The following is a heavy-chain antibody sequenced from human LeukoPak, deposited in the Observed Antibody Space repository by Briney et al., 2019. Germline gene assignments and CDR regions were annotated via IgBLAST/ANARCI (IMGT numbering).Heavy chain of an antibody. CDR1: GGSISSGDYY. V-gene: IGHV4-30-4*01. CDR3: ARPGYCSSTSCYTSYGMDV. Sequence: ASETLSLTCTVSGGSISSGDYYWSWIRQPPGKGLEWIGYIYYSGSTYYNPSLKSRVTISVDTSKNQFSLKLSSVTAADTAVYYCARPGYCSSTSCYTSYGMDVWGQGTTVTVSS. J-gene: IGHJ6*02. D-gene: IGHD2-2*02. CDR2: IYYSGST.